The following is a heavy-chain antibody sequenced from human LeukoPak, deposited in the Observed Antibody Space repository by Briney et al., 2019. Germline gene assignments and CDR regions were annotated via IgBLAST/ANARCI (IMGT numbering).Heavy chain of an antibody. CDR3: ARGGASFDY. Sequence: ASETLSLTCTVSGGSFSSYYWSWIRQPPGKGLEWVGYIYYSGSTNYIPSLKCRVTISVDPSKNQFSLKLSSVTAADTAVYYCARGGASFDYWGQGTLVTVSS. D-gene: IGHD3-10*01. J-gene: IGHJ4*02. CDR1: GGSFSSYY. CDR2: IYYSGST. V-gene: IGHV4-59*01.